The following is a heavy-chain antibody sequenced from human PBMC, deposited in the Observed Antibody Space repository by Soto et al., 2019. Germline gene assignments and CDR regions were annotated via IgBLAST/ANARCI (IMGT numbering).Heavy chain of an antibody. CDR1: GFTFNSYN. J-gene: IGHJ4*02. CDR2: ISIRSTTI. D-gene: IGHD3-16*01. CDR3: ARDGAYSTPAY. V-gene: IGHV3-48*02. Sequence: EVQLVESGGGLVQPGGSPRLSCAASGFTFNSYNMNWVRQAPGKGLGWVSYISIRSTTIYYADSVKGRFTISRDNAKNLLHLQMNSLRDEDTAVYYCARDGAYSTPAYWGQGTLVTVSS.